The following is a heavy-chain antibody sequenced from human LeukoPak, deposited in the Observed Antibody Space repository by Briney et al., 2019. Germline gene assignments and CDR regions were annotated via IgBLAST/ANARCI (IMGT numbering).Heavy chain of an antibody. CDR1: GFTFSSYS. V-gene: IGHV3-21*01. CDR3: AREGLYSSSWSAFDI. CDR2: ISSSSSYI. J-gene: IGHJ3*02. Sequence: GGSLRLSCGASGFTFSSYSMNWVRQAPGKGLEWVSSISSSSSYIYYADSVKGRFTISRDNAKNSLYLQMNSLRAEDTAVYYCAREGLYSSSWSAFDIWGQGTMVTVSS. D-gene: IGHD6-13*01.